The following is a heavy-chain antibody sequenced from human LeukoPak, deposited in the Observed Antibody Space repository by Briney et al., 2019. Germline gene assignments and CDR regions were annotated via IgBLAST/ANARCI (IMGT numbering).Heavy chain of an antibody. CDR3: ARDIGGLDGDGLDY. J-gene: IGHJ4*02. V-gene: IGHV3-30*03. CDR2: ISSDGNSK. Sequence: GGSLRLSCVASGLTLSREGLHWIRQAPGKGLEWVAVISSDGNSKYYADSVKGRFTVSRDNSKNTLFLQMNSLRVEDTAVYYCARDIGGLDGDGLDYWGQGTLVSVSS. CDR1: GLTLSREG. D-gene: IGHD4-17*01.